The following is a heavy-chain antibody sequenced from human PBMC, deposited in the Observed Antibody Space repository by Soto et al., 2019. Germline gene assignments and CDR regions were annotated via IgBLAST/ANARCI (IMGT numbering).Heavy chain of an antibody. D-gene: IGHD5-12*01. J-gene: IGHJ3*02. CDR2: IYYSGST. CDR1: GGSISSYY. Sequence: KPSETLSLTCTVSGGSISSYYWSWIRQPPGKGLEWIGYIYYSGSTNYNPSLKSRVTISVDTSKNQFSLKLSSVTAADTAVYYCAREVAFDAFDIWGQGTMVTVSS. CDR3: AREVAFDAFDI. V-gene: IGHV4-59*01.